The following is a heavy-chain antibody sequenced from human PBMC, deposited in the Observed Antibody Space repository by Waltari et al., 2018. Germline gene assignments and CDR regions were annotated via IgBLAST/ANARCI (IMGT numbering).Heavy chain of an antibody. CDR2: INGDVSST. CDR1: GFTFSSYW. CDR3: ARERWGGNGEDY. D-gene: IGHD2-15*01. V-gene: IGHV3-74*01. Sequence: EVQLVESGGGLVQPGGSLRLSCVASGFTFSSYWMNWVSQAPGKGLVWVSRINGDVSSTSYADSVKGRFTISRDNAKNTLYLQMNSLRAEDTAVYYCARERWGGNGEDYWGQGTLVTVSS. J-gene: IGHJ4*02.